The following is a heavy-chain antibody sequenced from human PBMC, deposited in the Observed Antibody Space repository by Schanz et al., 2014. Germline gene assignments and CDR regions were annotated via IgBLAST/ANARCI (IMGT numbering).Heavy chain of an antibody. CDR1: GYTFTTYA. CDR3: AKAEYDILTDSYSRLDP. D-gene: IGHD3-9*01. Sequence: QVQLVQSGAEVKKPGASVRVSCKASGYTFTTYAMSWVRQAPGQGLEWVGWISVYTGNTKYGQKVQGRVTMTADTSTHTAYMELRSLRSDDTAVYYCAKAEYDILTDSYSRLDPWGPGTLVTVSS. J-gene: IGHJ5*02. CDR2: ISVYTGNT. V-gene: IGHV1-18*01.